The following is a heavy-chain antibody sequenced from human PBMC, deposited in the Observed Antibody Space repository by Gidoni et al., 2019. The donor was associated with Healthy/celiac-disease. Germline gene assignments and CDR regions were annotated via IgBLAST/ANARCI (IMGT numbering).Heavy chain of an antibody. CDR3: ARDLSYYDSSGYSNYYYYGMDV. D-gene: IGHD3-22*01. J-gene: IGHJ6*02. CDR1: GFPFSSYG. CDR2: IWYDVSNK. Sequence: QVQLVESGGGVVQPGRSLRLSCAASGFPFSSYGMHWVRQAPGKGLGGVAVIWYDVSNKYYADSVKGRFTISKDNSKNTLYLQMSSLRAEDTAVYYCARDLSYYDSSGYSNYYYYGMDVWGQGTTVTVSS. V-gene: IGHV3-33*01.